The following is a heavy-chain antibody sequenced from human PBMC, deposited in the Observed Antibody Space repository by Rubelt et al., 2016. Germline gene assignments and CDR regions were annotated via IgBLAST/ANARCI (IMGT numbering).Heavy chain of an antibody. CDR3: ARVSSGGMHYVDY. J-gene: IGHJ4*02. D-gene: IGHD6-19*01. CDR1: GGSFSGYY. V-gene: IGHV4-34*01. CDR2: INHSGST. Sequence: QVQLQQWGAGLLKPSETLSLTCAVYGGSFSGYYWSWIRQPPGKGLEWIGEINHSGSTNYNPSLKSRVTISVDTSKNQFSRKLSSVAAADTAVDYCARVSSGGMHYVDYWGQGTLVTVSS.